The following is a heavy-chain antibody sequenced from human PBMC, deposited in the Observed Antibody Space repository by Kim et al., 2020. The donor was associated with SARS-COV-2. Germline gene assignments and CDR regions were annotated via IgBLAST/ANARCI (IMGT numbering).Heavy chain of an antibody. D-gene: IGHD2-15*01. CDR2: IYYSGST. CDR3: ARDEGLVVATGGMDV. CDR1: GGSISSYY. V-gene: IGHV4-59*01. Sequence: SETLSLTCTVSGGSISSYYWSWIRQPPGKGLEWIGYIYYSGSTNYNPSLKSRVTISVDTSKNQFSLKLSSVTAADTAVYYCARDEGLVVATGGMDVWGQGTTVTVSS. J-gene: IGHJ6*02.